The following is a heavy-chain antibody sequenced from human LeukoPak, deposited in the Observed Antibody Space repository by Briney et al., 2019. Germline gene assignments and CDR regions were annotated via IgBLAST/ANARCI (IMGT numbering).Heavy chain of an antibody. D-gene: IGHD3-9*01. V-gene: IGHV3-48*03. J-gene: IGHJ6*02. CDR1: GFTFSSYE. Sequence: GGSLRLSCAASGFTFSSYEMDWVRQAPGKGLEWVSYISSSGSTIYYADSVKGRFTISRDNAKNSLYLQMNSLRAEDTAVYYCARVGRRYFDWLMGYYYGMDVWGQGTTVTVSS. CDR2: ISSSGSTI. CDR3: ARVGRRYFDWLMGYYYGMDV.